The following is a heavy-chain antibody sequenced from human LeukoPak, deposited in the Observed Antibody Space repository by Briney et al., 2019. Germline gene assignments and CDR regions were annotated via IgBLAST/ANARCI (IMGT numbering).Heavy chain of an antibody. CDR3: ARSEQWLVYYFDY. D-gene: IGHD6-19*01. CDR1: GYSIRSGYY. J-gene: IGHJ4*02. Sequence: PSGTLSLTCAFSGYSIRSGYYWGWIRQPPGKGLEWIGSIYHSGSPYYNPSLKSRVTISVDTSKNQFSLKLSSVTAADTAVYYCARSEQWLVYYFDYWGQGTLVTVSS. CDR2: IYHSGSP. V-gene: IGHV4-38-2*01.